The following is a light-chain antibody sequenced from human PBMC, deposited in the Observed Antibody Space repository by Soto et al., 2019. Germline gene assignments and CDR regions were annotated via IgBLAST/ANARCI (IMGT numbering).Light chain of an antibody. CDR1: QSVNTN. CDR3: QQYNNWPPSII. CDR2: GAS. Sequence: EIVVTQSPATLSVSPGERATLSCRASQSVNTNFAWYQQKPGQAPRLLIYGASTRATGIPARFRGSGSGTEFTLTISSLQSEDFAVYYCQQYNNWPPSIIFGQGTRLEIK. V-gene: IGKV3-15*01. J-gene: IGKJ5*01.